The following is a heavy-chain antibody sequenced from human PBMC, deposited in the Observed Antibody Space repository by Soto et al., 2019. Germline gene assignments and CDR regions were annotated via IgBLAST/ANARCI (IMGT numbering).Heavy chain of an antibody. Sequence: SETLSLTCTVSGGSISSYYWSWIRQPPGKGLEWIGYIYYSGSTNYNPSLKSRVTISVDTSKNQFSLKLSSVTAADTAVYYCARALAAAKGGYYYYYYGMDVWGQGTTVNVSS. CDR1: GGSISSYY. J-gene: IGHJ6*01. D-gene: IGHD2-15*01. CDR2: IYYSGST. V-gene: IGHV4-59*01. CDR3: ARALAAAKGGYYYYYYGMDV.